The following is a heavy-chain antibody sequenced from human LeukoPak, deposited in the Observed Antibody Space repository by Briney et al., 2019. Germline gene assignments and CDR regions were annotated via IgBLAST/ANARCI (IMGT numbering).Heavy chain of an antibody. CDR3: ARRPLGYCSGGSCYKPEVDY. CDR2: INHSGST. J-gene: IGHJ4*02. CDR1: GGSFSGYY. D-gene: IGHD2-15*01. Sequence: TSETLSLTCAVYGGSFSGYYWSWIRQPPGKGLEWIGEINHSGSTNYNPSLKSRVTISVDTSKNQFSLKLSSVTAADTAVYCCARRPLGYCSGGSCYKPEVDYWGQGTLVTVSS. V-gene: IGHV4-34*01.